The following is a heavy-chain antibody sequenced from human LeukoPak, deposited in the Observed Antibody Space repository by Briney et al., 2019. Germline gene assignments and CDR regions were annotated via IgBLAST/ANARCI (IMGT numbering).Heavy chain of an antibody. Sequence: ASVKVSCKASGYTFTSVGISWVRQAPGQGLEWMAWISGYNGNTNYAQKFQGRVTTTRDTSTSTAYMELGSRTSEDTSVYYCTRDVRGDFDYWGQGTLVTVSS. J-gene: IGHJ4*02. CDR2: ISGYNGNT. CDR3: TRDVRGDFDY. CDR1: GYTFTSVG. V-gene: IGHV1-18*01.